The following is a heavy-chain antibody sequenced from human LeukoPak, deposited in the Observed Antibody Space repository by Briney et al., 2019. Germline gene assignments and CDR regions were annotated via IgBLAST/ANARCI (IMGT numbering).Heavy chain of an antibody. CDR1: GFTFSEYS. D-gene: IGHD2-21*01. CDR2: INNDRSS. CDR3: ARDTDWSFDY. V-gene: IGHV3-48*01. J-gene: IGHJ4*02. Sequence: GGSLRLSCAASGFTFSEYSMNWVRQAPGKGLEWISYINNDRSSIADSVKGRFTISRDTAEHSLFLQMNSLRAEDTAVYYCARDTDWSFDYWGQGILVTVSS.